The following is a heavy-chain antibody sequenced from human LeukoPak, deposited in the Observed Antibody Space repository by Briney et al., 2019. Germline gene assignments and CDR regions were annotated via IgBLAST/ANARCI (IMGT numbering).Heavy chain of an antibody. V-gene: IGHV1-69*13. D-gene: IGHD4-11*01. CDR2: IIPIFGTA. Sequence: ASVKVSCKASGYTFTSYGISWVRQAPGQGLEWMGEIIPIFGTASYAQKFQGRVTITADESTTTAYMELSSLRSEDTAVYYCARANDYTNPRGDYWGQGTLVTVSS. CDR3: ARANDYTNPRGDY. J-gene: IGHJ4*02. CDR1: GYTFTSYG.